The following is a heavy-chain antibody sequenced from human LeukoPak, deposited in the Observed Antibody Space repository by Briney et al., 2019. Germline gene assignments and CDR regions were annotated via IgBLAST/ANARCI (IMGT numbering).Heavy chain of an antibody. J-gene: IGHJ4*02. V-gene: IGHV3-20*04. CDR3: AGGDSSGWYFDY. CDR1: GFSFEEHG. Sequence: GGSLRLSCAASGFSFEEHGMSWVRQAPGKGLEWVSGINWNGGSTGYGESAKGRFTISRDNAKNSLYLQMNSLRAEDTALYYCAGGDSSGWYFDYCGQGILGTVSS. CDR2: INWNGGST. D-gene: IGHD6-19*01.